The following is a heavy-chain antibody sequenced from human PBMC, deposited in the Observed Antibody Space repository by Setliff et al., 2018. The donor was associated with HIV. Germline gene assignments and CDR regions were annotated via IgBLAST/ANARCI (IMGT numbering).Heavy chain of an antibody. D-gene: IGHD6-19*01. J-gene: IGHJ4*02. CDR1: GFTFSNSW. Sequence: GGSLRLSCAASGFTFSNSWMHWVRQAPGKGLVWVSRINTDGSSATYADSVKGRFTNSRDNAKNTLYLQMDSLRAEDTAVYYCVRPVREPVDWGRGTLVTVSS. CDR2: INTDGSSA. V-gene: IGHV3-74*03. CDR3: VRPVREPVD.